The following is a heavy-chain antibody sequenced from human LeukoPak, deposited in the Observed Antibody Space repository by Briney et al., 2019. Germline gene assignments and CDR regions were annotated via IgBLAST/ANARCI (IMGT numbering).Heavy chain of an antibody. CDR3: AKELELLHYFDY. Sequence: GGSLRLSCAASGFTLSSYGMHWVRQAPGKGLEWVAFIRYDGSNKYYADSVKGRFTISRDNSKNTLYLQMNSLRAEDTAVYYCAKELELLHYFDYWGQGTLVTVSS. CDR1: GFTLSSYG. J-gene: IGHJ4*02. CDR2: IRYDGSNK. V-gene: IGHV3-30*02. D-gene: IGHD2-15*01.